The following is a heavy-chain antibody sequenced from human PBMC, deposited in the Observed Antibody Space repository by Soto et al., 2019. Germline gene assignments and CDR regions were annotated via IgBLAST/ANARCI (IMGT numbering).Heavy chain of an antibody. Sequence: HPGGSLRLSCAASGFTFSSYSMNWVRQAPGKGLEWVSYISSSSSTIYYADSVKGRFTISRDNAKNSLYLQMNSLRAEDTAVYYCARTGDFTPYYYYMDVWGKGTTVTVSS. CDR1: GFTFSSYS. D-gene: IGHD4-17*01. CDR2: ISSSSSTI. J-gene: IGHJ6*03. V-gene: IGHV3-48*01. CDR3: ARTGDFTPYYYYMDV.